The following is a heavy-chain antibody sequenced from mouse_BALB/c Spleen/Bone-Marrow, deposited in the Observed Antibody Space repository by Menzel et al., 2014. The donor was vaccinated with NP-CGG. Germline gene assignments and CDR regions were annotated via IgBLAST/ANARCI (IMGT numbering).Heavy chain of an antibody. V-gene: IGHV1S81*02. J-gene: IGHJ3*01. CDR1: GYTFTNYY. D-gene: IGHD4-1*01. Sequence: QVQLKDSGAELVKPGASVKLSCKASGYTFTNYYMYWVKQRPGQGLEWLGEINPRNGGTNFNEKFKRKATLTVDKSSSTAYKKLNSLKSEDSAVYYCTRFWDKAYLGQGTLVTVSA. CDR3: TRFWDKAY. CDR2: INPRNGGT.